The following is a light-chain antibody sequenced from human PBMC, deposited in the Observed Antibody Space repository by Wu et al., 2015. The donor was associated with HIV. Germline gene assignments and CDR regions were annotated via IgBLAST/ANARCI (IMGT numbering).Light chain of an antibody. J-gene: IGKJ1*01. CDR1: QSVTRGY. CDR2: GAS. Sequence: EIVLTQSPGTLSLSPGERAILSCRASQSVTRGYFAWYQQKPGQSPRLLIYGASSRATGIPDRFSGSGSGADFTLTISRLEPEDFAVYYCQQYGSSPQTFGQGTKAEIK. V-gene: IGKV3-20*01. CDR3: QQYGSSPQT.